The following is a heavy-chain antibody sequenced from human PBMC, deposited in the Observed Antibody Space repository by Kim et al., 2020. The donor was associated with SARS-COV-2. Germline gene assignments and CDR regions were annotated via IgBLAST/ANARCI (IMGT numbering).Heavy chain of an antibody. D-gene: IGHD2-2*01. CDR1: GGTFSSYA. CDR2: IIPILGIA. J-gene: IGHJ5*02. V-gene: IGHV1-69*04. Sequence: SVKVSCKASGGTFSSYAISWVRQAPGQGLEWMGRIIPILGIANYAQKFQGRVTITADKSTSTAYMELSSLRSEDTAVYYCAREPIVVVPAAILGLNWFDPWGQGTLVTVSS. CDR3: AREPIVVVPAAILGLNWFDP.